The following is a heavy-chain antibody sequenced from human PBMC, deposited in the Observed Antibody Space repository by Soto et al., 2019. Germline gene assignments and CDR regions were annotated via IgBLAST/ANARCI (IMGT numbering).Heavy chain of an antibody. V-gene: IGHV3-23*01. CDR3: AKSLSVGATTPFDY. D-gene: IGHD1-26*01. CDR1: GFTFSSYG. Sequence: EVQLLESGGGLVQPGGSLRLSCAVSGFTFSSYGMNWVRQAPGKGLEWGSAISGSGGSTYYADSVKGRFTISRDNSKNTVYLQMNSLRAEDTAVYYCAKSLSVGATTPFDYWGQGTLVTVSS. CDR2: ISGSGGST. J-gene: IGHJ4*02.